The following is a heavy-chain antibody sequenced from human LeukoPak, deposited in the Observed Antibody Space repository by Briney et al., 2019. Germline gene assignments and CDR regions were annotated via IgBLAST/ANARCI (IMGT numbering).Heavy chain of an antibody. D-gene: IGHD2-2*01. J-gene: IGHJ4*02. CDR3: AKDWEIVVVPAAMNY. CDR2: IQYDGSNK. V-gene: IGHV3-30*02. Sequence: GGSLRLSCAASGFTFSSYGMHWVRQAPGKGLEWVAFIQYDGSNKYYADSVKGRFTISRDNSKNTLYLQMNSLRAEDTAVYYCAKDWEIVVVPAAMNYWGQGTLVTVSS. CDR1: GFTFSSYG.